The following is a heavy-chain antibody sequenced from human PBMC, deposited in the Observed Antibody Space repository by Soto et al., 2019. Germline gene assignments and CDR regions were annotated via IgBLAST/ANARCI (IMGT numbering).Heavy chain of an antibody. V-gene: IGHV5-10-1*01. CDR2: IDPSDSYT. CDR1: GYSFTSYW. Sequence: GESLKISCKGSGYSFTSYWISWVRQMPGKGLEWMGRIDPSDSYTNYSPSFQGHVTISADKSISTAYLQWSSLKASDTAMYYCASPQGGSTYYYYGMDVWGQGTTVTDSS. J-gene: IGHJ6*02. D-gene: IGHD6-25*01. CDR3: ASPQGGSTYYYYGMDV.